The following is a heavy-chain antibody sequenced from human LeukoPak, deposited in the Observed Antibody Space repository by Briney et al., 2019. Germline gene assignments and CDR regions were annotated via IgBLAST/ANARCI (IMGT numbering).Heavy chain of an antibody. J-gene: IGHJ5*02. CDR2: ISGSGGST. CDR3: ARDGLVHPTPLNWFDP. D-gene: IGHD3/OR15-3a*01. V-gene: IGHV3-23*01. Sequence: GGSLRLSCAASGFTFSSYAMSWVRQAPGKGLEWVSAISGSGGSTYYADSVKGRFTISRDNAKNSLYLQMNSLRAEDTAVYYCARDGLVHPTPLNWFDPWGQGTLVTVSS. CDR1: GFTFSSYA.